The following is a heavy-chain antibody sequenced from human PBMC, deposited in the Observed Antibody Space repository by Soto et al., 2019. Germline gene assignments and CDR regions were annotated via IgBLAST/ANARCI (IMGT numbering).Heavy chain of an antibody. CDR1: GSSLIAFA. V-gene: IGHV3-30*18. CDR3: AKSITTSGYSTGRGFVLDN. Sequence: QVQLVESGEGWVKPGRSRRLPGAPSGSSLIAFAMQGARKAPGKGRAWVEVFSYDGRNEYYANSVRARFTVSRDNSKSTLYLQMNSLRAEDTAVYYCAKSITTSGYSTGRGFVLDNWGPGTLVIVSS. D-gene: IGHD3-3*01. J-gene: IGHJ4*02. CDR2: FSYDGRNE.